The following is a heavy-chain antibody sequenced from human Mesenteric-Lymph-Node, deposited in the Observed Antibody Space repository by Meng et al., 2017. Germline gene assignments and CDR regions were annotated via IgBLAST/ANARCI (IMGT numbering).Heavy chain of an antibody. CDR2: ISSSGSTI. Sequence: LSLTCAASGFTFSSYEMNWVRQAPGKGLEWVSYISSSGSTIYYADSVKGRFTVSRDNAKNSLYLQMNSLRAEDTAVYYCARAKPGGDCYALGDYWGQGTLVTVSS. CDR3: ARAKPGGDCYALGDY. V-gene: IGHV3-48*03. D-gene: IGHD2-21*02. J-gene: IGHJ4*02. CDR1: GFTFSSYE.